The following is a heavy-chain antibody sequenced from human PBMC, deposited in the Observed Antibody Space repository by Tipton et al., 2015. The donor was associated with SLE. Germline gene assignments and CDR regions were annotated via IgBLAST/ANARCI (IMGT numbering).Heavy chain of an antibody. CDR2: INEDGNKK. CDR1: GFTFSTSW. J-gene: IGHJ4*02. D-gene: IGHD5-12*01. CDR3: ARDGGVHSGYDPFDY. Sequence: SLRLSCAASGFTFSTSWMTWVRQAPGKGLEWVANINEDGNKKYYVDSVKGRFTISRDNAKNSLYLQMNSLRAEDTAVYYCARDGGVHSGYDPFDYWGQGTLVTVSS. V-gene: IGHV3-7*01.